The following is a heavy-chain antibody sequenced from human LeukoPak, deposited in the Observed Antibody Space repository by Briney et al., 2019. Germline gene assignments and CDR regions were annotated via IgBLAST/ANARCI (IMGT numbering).Heavy chain of an antibody. CDR1: GFTFSSYW. CDR2: IKQDGSEK. J-gene: IGHJ6*03. CDR3: AREESYRFYYYYYMDV. Sequence: PGGSLRLSCAASGFTFSSYWMSWVRQAPGKGLEWVANIKQDGSEKYYVDSVKGRFTISRDNAKNSLYLQMNSLRAEDTAVYYCAREESYRFYYYYYMDVWGKGTTVTISS. D-gene: IGHD3-16*02. V-gene: IGHV3-7*01.